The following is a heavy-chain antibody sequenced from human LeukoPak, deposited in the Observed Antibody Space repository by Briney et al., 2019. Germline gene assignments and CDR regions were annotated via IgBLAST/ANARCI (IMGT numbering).Heavy chain of an antibody. D-gene: IGHD5-18*01. CDR1: GFTLSSYE. Sequence: PGGSLRLSCAASGFTLSSYEMNWVRQAPGKGLEWVSYISNSGTAIYYADSVKGRFTISRDNAKSSLYLQMNSLRAEDTAVYYCARAGYSMDTEYFQHWGRGTLVTVSS. CDR2: ISNSGTAI. CDR3: ARAGYSMDTEYFQH. J-gene: IGHJ1*01. V-gene: IGHV3-48*03.